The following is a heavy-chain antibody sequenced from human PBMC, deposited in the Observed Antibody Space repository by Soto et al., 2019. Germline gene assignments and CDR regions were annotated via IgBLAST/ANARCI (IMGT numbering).Heavy chain of an antibody. CDR2: IFDSGRT. CDR3: AREIIPLTTDWYFDL. J-gene: IGHJ2*01. D-gene: IGHD4-17*01. Sequence: QVQLQESGPGLVKPSQTLSLTCTVSGGSISGGVYYWSWIRQPPGKGLEWIGYIFDSGRTYYNPSLKSRVTLSVDTSKNQFSLRLSSMTAADTAVYYCAREIIPLTTDWYFDLWGRGTLVTVSS. V-gene: IGHV4-30-4*01. CDR1: GGSISGGVYY.